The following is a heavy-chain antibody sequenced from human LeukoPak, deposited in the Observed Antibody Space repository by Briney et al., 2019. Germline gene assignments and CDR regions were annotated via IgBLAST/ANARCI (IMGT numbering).Heavy chain of an antibody. V-gene: IGHV4-59*08. Sequence: SETLSLTCTVSGGSISSYYWSWIRQPPGKGLEWIGYIYYSGSTNYSPSLKSRVTISVDTSKNQFSLKLSSVTAADTAVYYCARLSGFVDYWGQGTLVTVSS. CDR3: ARLSGFVDY. J-gene: IGHJ4*02. D-gene: IGHD3-16*01. CDR1: GGSISSYY. CDR2: IYYSGST.